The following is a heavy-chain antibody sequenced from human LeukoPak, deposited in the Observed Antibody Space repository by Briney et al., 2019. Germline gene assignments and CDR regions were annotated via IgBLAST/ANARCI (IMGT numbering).Heavy chain of an antibody. CDR3: AREEITMVRGVRTNSFDY. D-gene: IGHD3-10*01. Sequence: GGSLRLSCAASGFTFSFYSMNWVRQAPGKGLEWVSSISSSSSYIYYADSVKGRFTISRDNAKNSLYLQMNSLRAEDTAVYYCAREEITMVRGVRTNSFDYWGQGTLVTVSS. CDR1: GFTFSFYS. V-gene: IGHV3-21*01. CDR2: ISSSSSYI. J-gene: IGHJ4*02.